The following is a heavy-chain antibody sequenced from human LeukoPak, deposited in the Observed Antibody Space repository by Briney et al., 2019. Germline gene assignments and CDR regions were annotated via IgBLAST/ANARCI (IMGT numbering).Heavy chain of an antibody. CDR3: TREYDFWSGYRYYYYYYNMDV. CDR2: IRSKANSYAT. V-gene: IGHV3-73*01. D-gene: IGHD3-3*01. Sequence: GGSLRLSCAASGFTFSGSAMHWVRQASGKGLEWVGRIRSKANSYATTYAASVKGRFTIYRDDSKNTAYLQMNSLKTEDTAVYYCTREYDFWSGYRYYYYYYNMDVWGKGTTVTVSS. J-gene: IGHJ6*03. CDR1: GFTFSGSA.